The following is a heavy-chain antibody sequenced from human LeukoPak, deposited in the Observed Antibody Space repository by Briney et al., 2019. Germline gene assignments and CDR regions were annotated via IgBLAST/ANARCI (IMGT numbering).Heavy chain of an antibody. CDR2: IYSGGST. CDR1: GFTVSSNY. Sequence: GGSLRLSCAASGFTVSSNYMSWVRQAPGKGLEWVSVIYSGGSTYYADSVKGRFTISRDNSKNTLYLQMNSLRAEDTAVYYCARDTHYYDSSGYYLGRTSFDYWGQGTLVTVSS. V-gene: IGHV3-66*01. J-gene: IGHJ4*02. D-gene: IGHD3-22*01. CDR3: ARDTHYYDSSGYYLGRTSFDY.